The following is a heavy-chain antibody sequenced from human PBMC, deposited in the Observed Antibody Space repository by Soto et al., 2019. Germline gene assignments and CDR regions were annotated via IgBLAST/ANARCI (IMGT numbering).Heavy chain of an antibody. CDR1: GGSISSYY. D-gene: IGHD6-19*01. CDR2: IYYSGTT. V-gene: IGHV4-59*01. J-gene: IGHJ4*02. Sequence: TXXTLSLPFTVSGGSISSYYWSWIPQPPGKGLEWIGYIYYSGTTNYNPSPKDRVTISENTSKNQFSLKLSSVTAADTAVYYCARAPRYSRGWYYFDYWGQGTLVTVSS. CDR3: ARAPRYSRGWYYFDY.